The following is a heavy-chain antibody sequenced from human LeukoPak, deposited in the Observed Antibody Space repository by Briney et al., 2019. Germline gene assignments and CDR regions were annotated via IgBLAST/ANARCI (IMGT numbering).Heavy chain of an antibody. CDR2: ISYSGST. J-gene: IGHJ5*02. CDR1: GGSISSYY. V-gene: IGHV4-59*08. Sequence: PSETLSLTCTVSGGSISSYYWSWIRQPSGKGLEWIGYISYSGSTNYNPSLKSRVTISVDTSKNQFSLKLTSVTAADTAVYYCARHSICFDPWGQGALVTVSS. CDR3: ARHSICFDP.